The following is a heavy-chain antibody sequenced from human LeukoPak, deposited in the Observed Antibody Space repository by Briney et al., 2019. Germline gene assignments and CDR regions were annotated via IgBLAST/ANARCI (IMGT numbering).Heavy chain of an antibody. CDR2: INHSGST. CDR1: GGSFGGYY. J-gene: IGHJ4*02. V-gene: IGHV4-34*01. Sequence: SETLSLTCTVSGGSFGGYYWSWIRQPPGKGLEWIGEINHSGSTNYNPSLKSRVTISVDTSKNQFSLKLSSVTAADTAVYYCARGVIAVAAPYYFDYWGQGTLVTVSS. CDR3: ARGVIAVAAPYYFDY. D-gene: IGHD6-19*01.